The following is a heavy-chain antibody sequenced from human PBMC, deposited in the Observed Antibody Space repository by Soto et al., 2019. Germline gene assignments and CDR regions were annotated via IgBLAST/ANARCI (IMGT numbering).Heavy chain of an antibody. Sequence: GASVKVSCKASGYTFTGYYMHWVRQAPGQGLEWMGWINPNSGGTNYAQKFQGWFTMTRDTSISTAYMELSRLRSDDTAVYYCAVTYYDILTGYSKDYYYGMDVWGQGTTVTVSS. D-gene: IGHD3-9*01. CDR2: INPNSGGT. CDR3: AVTYYDILTGYSKDYYYGMDV. CDR1: GYTFTGYY. J-gene: IGHJ6*02. V-gene: IGHV1-2*04.